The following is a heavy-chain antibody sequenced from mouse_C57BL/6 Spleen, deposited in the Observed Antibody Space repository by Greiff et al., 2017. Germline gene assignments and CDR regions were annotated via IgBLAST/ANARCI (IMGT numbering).Heavy chain of an antibody. J-gene: IGHJ1*03. CDR1: GYAFSSSW. V-gene: IGHV1-82*01. Sequence: QVQLQQSGPELVKPGASVKISCKASGYAFSSSWMNWVKQRPGKGLEWIGRIYPGDGDTNYNGKFKGKATLTADKSSSTAYMQLSSLTSEDSAVYFCANGLRSWYFDVWGTGTTVTVSS. D-gene: IGHD1-1*01. CDR3: ANGLRSWYFDV. CDR2: IYPGDGDT.